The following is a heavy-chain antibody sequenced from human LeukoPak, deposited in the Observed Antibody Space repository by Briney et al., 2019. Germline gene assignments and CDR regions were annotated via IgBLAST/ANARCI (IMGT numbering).Heavy chain of an antibody. CDR2: IRPDGTTK. CDR1: GFPFSSYS. CDR3: ARSIPYGTTWYGRSDY. J-gene: IGHJ4*02. D-gene: IGHD6-13*01. V-gene: IGHV3-7*03. Sequence: GGSLRLSCAASGFPFSSYSMTWVRQAPGKGLEWVANIRPDGTTKFYVDSVKGRFTISRDNALNSLYLQMNSLRAEDTAIYYCARSIPYGTTWYGRSDYWGQGTLVTVSS.